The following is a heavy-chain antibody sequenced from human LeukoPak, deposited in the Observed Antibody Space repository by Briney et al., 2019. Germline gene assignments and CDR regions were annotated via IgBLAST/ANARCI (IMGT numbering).Heavy chain of an antibody. CDR1: GYTFTGYY. CDR3: AREGKLESEGGFDP. Sequence: ASVKVSCTASGYTFTGYYMHWVRPAPGQGLEWMGRINPNSGGTNYAQKFQGRVTMTRDTSISTAYMELSRLRSDDTAVYYCAREGKLESEGGFDPWGQGTLVTVSS. CDR2: INPNSGGT. V-gene: IGHV1-2*06. J-gene: IGHJ5*02. D-gene: IGHD1-1*01.